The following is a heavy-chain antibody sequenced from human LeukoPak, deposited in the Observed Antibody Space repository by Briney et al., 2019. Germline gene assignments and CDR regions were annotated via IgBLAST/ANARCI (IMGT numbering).Heavy chain of an antibody. D-gene: IGHD3-3*01. CDR2: ISGSGGST. Sequence: GGSLRLSCAASGFTFSSYAMSWVRQAPGEGLEWVSAISGSGGSTYYADSVKGRFTISRDNSKNTLYLQMNSLRAEDTAVYYCARGTYDFWSGYYDYWGQGTLVTVSS. J-gene: IGHJ4*02. V-gene: IGHV3-23*01. CDR3: ARGTYDFWSGYYDY. CDR1: GFTFSSYA.